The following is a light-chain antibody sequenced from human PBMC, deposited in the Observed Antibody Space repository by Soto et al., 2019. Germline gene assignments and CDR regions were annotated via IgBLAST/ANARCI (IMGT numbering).Light chain of an antibody. Sequence: QSALTQPPSASGSPGQSVTISCTGTRSDVGGYNFVSWYRQHPGKAPKLLIYAVSQRPSGVPARFSGSKSGNTASLTVSGLKAEDAAEYYCSSYSGSNNVVFGGGTKLTGL. CDR1: RSDVGGYNF. CDR2: AVS. CDR3: SSYSGSNNVV. V-gene: IGLV2-8*01. J-gene: IGLJ2*01.